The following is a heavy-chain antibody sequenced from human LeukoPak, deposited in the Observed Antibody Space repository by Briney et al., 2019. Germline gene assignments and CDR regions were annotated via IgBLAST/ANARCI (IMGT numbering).Heavy chain of an antibody. CDR3: VKDNGQGGFDY. D-gene: IGHD3-16*01. J-gene: IGHJ4*02. Sequence: GSLKLSCSASRFHFSTSPMFWVRPASGKGLEYVSAISSDGGSTYHADTVYGRFTISRDNSKNSLYLHMSGLRTEDTAVYYCVKDNGQGGFDYWGQGTLVSVSS. CDR1: RFHFSTSP. CDR2: ISSDGGST. V-gene: IGHV3-64D*09.